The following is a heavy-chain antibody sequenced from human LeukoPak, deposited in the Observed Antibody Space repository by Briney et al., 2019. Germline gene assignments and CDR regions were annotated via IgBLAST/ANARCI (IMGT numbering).Heavy chain of an antibody. J-gene: IGHJ3*02. V-gene: IGHV3-23*01. CDR3: AKGDGSRLDAFDI. CDR2: ISGSGGST. CDR1: GFTFSSYS. D-gene: IGHD2-15*01. Sequence: GGSLRLSCAASGFTFSSYSMNWVRQAPGKGLEWVSAISGSGGSTYYADSVKGRFTISRDNSKNTLYLQMNSLRAEDTAVYYCAKGDGSRLDAFDIWGQGTMVTVSS.